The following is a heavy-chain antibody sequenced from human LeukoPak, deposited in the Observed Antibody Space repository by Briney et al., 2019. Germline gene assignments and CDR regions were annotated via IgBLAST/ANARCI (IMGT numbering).Heavy chain of an antibody. V-gene: IGHV3-73*01. CDR2: IRSTANGYAT. D-gene: IGHD3-10*01. CDR3: TGNYYGSGSYADFDY. J-gene: IGHJ4*02. CDR1: GFTFSCYE. Sequence: GGSLRLSCAASGFTFSCYEMNWVRRAPGKGLEWVGRIRSTANGYATAYAASVKGRFTISRDDSKNTAYLQMDSLKTEDTAVYYCTGNYYGSGSYADFDYWGQGTLVTVSS.